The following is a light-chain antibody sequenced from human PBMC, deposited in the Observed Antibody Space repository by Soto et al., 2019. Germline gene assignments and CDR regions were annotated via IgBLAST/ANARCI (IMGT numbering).Light chain of an antibody. Sequence: QSALTQPASVSGSPGQSITISCNGTSSDVGGHDYVSWYQQHPGKAPKLTIFEVSNRPSGVSNRFSGSKSSNTASLTISGLQAEDEADYYCSSYTESNNVYVFGSGTKLTVL. CDR1: SSDVGGHDY. J-gene: IGLJ1*01. V-gene: IGLV2-14*01. CDR3: SSYTESNNVYV. CDR2: EVS.